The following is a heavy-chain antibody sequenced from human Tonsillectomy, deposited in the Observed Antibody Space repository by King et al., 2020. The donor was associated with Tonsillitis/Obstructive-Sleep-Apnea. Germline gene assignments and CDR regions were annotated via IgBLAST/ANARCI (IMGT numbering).Heavy chain of an antibody. CDR3: ARGYYYDSSGYFYVNGNWFDP. J-gene: IGHJ5*02. CDR1: GGSISTYY. V-gene: IGHV4-59*08. Sequence: QLQESGPGLVKPSETLSLTCTVSGGSISTYYWTWIRQPPGKGLEWIGYIYYSGTTNYNPSLKSRVTISVDTSKNQFSLKLSSVTAADTAVYYCARGYYYDSSGYFYVNGNWFDPWGQGTLVTVSS. D-gene: IGHD3-22*01. CDR2: IYYSGTT.